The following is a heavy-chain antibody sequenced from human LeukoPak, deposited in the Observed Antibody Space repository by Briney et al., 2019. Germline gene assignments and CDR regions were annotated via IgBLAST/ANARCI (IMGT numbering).Heavy chain of an antibody. Sequence: PSETLSLTCTVSGGSISSYYWSWIRQPAGKGLEWIGRIYTSGSTNYNPSLKSRVTMSVDKSKNQFSLKLSSVTAADTAVYYCAHKGWFGELFDYWGQGTLVTVSS. V-gene: IGHV4-4*07. J-gene: IGHJ4*02. CDR1: GGSISSYY. CDR3: AHKGWFGELFDY. D-gene: IGHD3-10*01. CDR2: IYTSGST.